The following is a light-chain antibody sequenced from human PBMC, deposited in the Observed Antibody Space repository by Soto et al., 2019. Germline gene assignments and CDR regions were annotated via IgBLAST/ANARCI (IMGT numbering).Light chain of an antibody. Sequence: QSALTQPASVSGSPGQSITISCTGTSSDVGGYNYVSWYQQYPGKAPKVLIYDVSNRPSGVSNRFSGSKSGNTASPTISGLQVEDEADYYCSSYTTTSTRVVFGGGTKVTVL. CDR1: SSDVGGYNY. CDR2: DVS. V-gene: IGLV2-14*03. J-gene: IGLJ2*01. CDR3: SSYTTTSTRVV.